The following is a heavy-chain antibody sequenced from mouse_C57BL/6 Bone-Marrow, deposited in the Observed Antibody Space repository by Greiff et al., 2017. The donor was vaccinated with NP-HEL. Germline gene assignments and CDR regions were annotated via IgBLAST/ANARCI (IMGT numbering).Heavy chain of an antibody. J-gene: IGHJ4*01. D-gene: IGHD2-4*01. Sequence: QLQQSGPELVKPGASVKISCKASGYTFTDYYMNWVKQSHGKSLEWIGDINPNNGGTSYNQKFKGKATLTVDKSSSTAYMELRSLTSEDSAVYYCARATYYDYDWAMDYWGQGTSVTVSS. CDR1: GYTFTDYY. V-gene: IGHV1-26*01. CDR3: ARATYYDYDWAMDY. CDR2: INPNNGGT.